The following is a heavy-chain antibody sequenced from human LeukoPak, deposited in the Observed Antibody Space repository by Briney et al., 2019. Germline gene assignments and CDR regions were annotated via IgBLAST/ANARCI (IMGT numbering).Heavy chain of an antibody. D-gene: IGHD6-13*01. CDR3: RAAAGLRPDYYYYYYMDV. CDR1: GYSISSSYF. V-gene: IGHV4-38-2*02. CDR2: IFHSGSV. J-gene: IGHJ6*03. Sequence: PSETLSLTCIVSGYSISSSYFWGWVRQPPGKGLEWIGSIFHSGSVYYNPSLKSRVTISVDPSKNRFSLKLTSVTAADTAVYYCRAAAGLRPDYYYYYYMDVWGKGTTVTISS.